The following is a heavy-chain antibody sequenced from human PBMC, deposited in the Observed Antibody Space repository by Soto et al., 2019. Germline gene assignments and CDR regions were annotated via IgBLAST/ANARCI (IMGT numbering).Heavy chain of an antibody. D-gene: IGHD1-1*01. CDR3: AGGRYGDY. Sequence: QVHLVQSGAEVKKPGASVKVSCKGSGYGFTTYGITWVRQAPGQGLEWMAWISAHNGNTNYAQKLQGRVNVTRDTSTSTAYMELRSLRSDDTAVYYCAGGRYGDYWGQGALVTVSS. V-gene: IGHV1-18*01. J-gene: IGHJ4*02. CDR2: ISAHNGNT. CDR1: GYGFTTYG.